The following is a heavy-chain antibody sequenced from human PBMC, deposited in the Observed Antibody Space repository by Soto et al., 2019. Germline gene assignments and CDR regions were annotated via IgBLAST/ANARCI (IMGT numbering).Heavy chain of an antibody. J-gene: IGHJ6*02. CDR1: GFTFSSYA. Sequence: GGSLRLSCAASGFTFSSYAMSWVRQSPGKGLTWVSVITGSGGSTYYADSVKGRFTISRDNSKNTLYLQMNSLRDEDTAVYYCAKALTVVRGLIYYGMDVWGQGTTVTVSS. CDR2: ITGSGGST. V-gene: IGHV3-23*01. CDR3: AKALTVVRGLIYYGMDV. D-gene: IGHD3-10*01.